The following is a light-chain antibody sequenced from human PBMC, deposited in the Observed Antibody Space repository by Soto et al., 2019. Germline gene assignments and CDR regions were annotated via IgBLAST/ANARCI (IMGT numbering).Light chain of an antibody. CDR3: QQRYFKPRT. Sequence: DIQMTQSPSSLSASVGDRVTITCRASQSISSYLNWYQQKPGKAPKLLIYAASSLQSGVPSRFSGRGSGPGFTVTIMTLKTADLATYYTQQRYFKPRTFGKGTKVEIK. V-gene: IGKV1-39*01. CDR1: QSISSY. J-gene: IGKJ1*01. CDR2: AAS.